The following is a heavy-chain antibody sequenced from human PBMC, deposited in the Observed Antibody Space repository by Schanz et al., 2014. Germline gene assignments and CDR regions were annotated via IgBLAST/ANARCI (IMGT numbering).Heavy chain of an antibody. CDR1: GYTLTDLS. CDR3: ATDHIAAAGSQYFYYYGMGV. V-gene: IGHV1-24*01. J-gene: IGHJ6*02. D-gene: IGHD6-13*01. Sequence: QVQLVQSGAEVKEPGASVKVSCKVSGYTLTDLSMHWVRQAPGKGLEWMGGFDPEDVETIYAQKFQGRVTMTEDTSTDTAYMELSSLRSEDTAVYYCATDHIAAAGSQYFYYYGMGVWGQGTTVTVSS. CDR2: FDPEDVET.